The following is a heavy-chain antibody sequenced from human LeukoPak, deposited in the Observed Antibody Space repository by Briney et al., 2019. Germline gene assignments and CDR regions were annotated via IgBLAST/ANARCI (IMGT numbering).Heavy chain of an antibody. D-gene: IGHD2-21*02. V-gene: IGHV3-15*01. CDR2: VKSKAVGETT. Sequence: GGSLRLSCAASGFTFSRDWMNWVRQAPGKGLEWVARVKSKAVGETTSYAAPVKGRFSISRDDSRDMVYLQMNSLETEDTAVYYCATCNGDCYFNFWGQGTLVTVSS. CDR1: GFTFSRDW. J-gene: IGHJ4*02. CDR3: ATCNGDCYFNF.